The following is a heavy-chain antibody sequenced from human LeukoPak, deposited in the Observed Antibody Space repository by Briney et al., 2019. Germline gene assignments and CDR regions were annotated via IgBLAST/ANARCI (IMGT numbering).Heavy chain of an antibody. V-gene: IGHV3-30*04. D-gene: IGHD1-7*01. Sequence: GGSLRLSCAASGFTFSNYAMNWVRQAPGKGLEWVAVISYDGNKKYYADSVKGRFTISRDNSKNTLYLQMNSLRAQDTAVYYCARWKSLKGTFDYWGRGTLVTVSS. J-gene: IGHJ4*02. CDR2: ISYDGNKK. CDR3: ARWKSLKGTFDY. CDR1: GFTFSNYA.